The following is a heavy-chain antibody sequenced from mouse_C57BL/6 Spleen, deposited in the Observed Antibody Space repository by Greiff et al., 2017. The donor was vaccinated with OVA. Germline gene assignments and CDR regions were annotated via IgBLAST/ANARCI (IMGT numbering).Heavy chain of an antibody. Sequence: VQLQQPGAELVMPGASVKLSCKASGYTFTSYWMHWVRQRPGQGLEWIGEIDPSDSYTNYNQKFKGKSTLTVDKSSSTAYMQLSSLTSEDSAVYYCARYNDYDVGEAMDCWGQGTSVTVSS. CDR3: ARYNDYDVGEAMDC. D-gene: IGHD2-4*01. J-gene: IGHJ4*01. CDR1: GYTFTSYW. V-gene: IGHV1-69*01. CDR2: IDPSDSYT.